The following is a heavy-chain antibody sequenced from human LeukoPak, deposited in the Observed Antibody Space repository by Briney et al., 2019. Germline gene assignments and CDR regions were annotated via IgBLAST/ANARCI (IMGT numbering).Heavy chain of an antibody. J-gene: IGHJ4*02. Sequence: GASVKVSCKASGGTFNSYAISWVRQAPGQGLEWMGGIIPIFGTPNYAQKFQGRVTITADESTSTAYMELSSLRSEDTAVYYCARGDSYGYQYRFDYWGQGTLVTVSS. V-gene: IGHV1-69*13. CDR2: IIPIFGTP. D-gene: IGHD5-18*01. CDR1: GGTFNSYA. CDR3: ARGDSYGYQYRFDY.